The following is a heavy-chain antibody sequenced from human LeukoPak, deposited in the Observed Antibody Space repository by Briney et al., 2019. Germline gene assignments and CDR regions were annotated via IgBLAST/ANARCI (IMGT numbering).Heavy chain of an antibody. D-gene: IGHD6-6*01. CDR1: GYTFTSYG. V-gene: IGHV1-46*01. CDR3: ARQVTAARPSPFDY. J-gene: IGHJ4*02. Sequence: ASVKVSCKASGYTFTSYGISWVRQAPGQGLEWMGIINPSGGSTSYAQKFQGRVTMTRDTSTSTVYVELSSLRSEDTAVYYCARQVTAARPSPFDYWGQGTLVTVSS. CDR2: INPSGGST.